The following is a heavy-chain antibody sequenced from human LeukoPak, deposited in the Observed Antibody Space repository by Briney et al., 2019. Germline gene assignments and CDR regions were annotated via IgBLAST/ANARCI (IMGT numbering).Heavy chain of an antibody. V-gene: IGHV3-7*01. CDR3: ARVGAARYYYYYMDV. Sequence: GGSLRLSCAASGFTFSSYWMSWVRQAPGKGLEWVANIKQDGSENYYVDSLKGRFTVSRDNAKNSLYLQINSLRAGDTAVYYCARVGAARYYYYYMDVWGKGTTVTVSS. CDR2: IKQDGSEN. CDR1: GFTFSSYW. D-gene: IGHD2-15*01. J-gene: IGHJ6*03.